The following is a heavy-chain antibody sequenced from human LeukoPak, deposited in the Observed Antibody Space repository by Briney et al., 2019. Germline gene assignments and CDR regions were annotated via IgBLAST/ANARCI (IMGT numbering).Heavy chain of an antibody. CDR3: AKGYYGSSGYYPGYFQH. CDR1: GGSISSYY. V-gene: IGHV4-4*07. CDR2: IYTSGST. Sequence: SETLSLTCTVSGGSISSYYWSWIRQPAGKGLEWIGRIYTSGSTNYNPSLKSRVTISVDTSKNQFSLKLSSVTAADTAVYYCAKGYYGSSGYYPGYFQHWGQGTLVTVSS. J-gene: IGHJ1*01. D-gene: IGHD3-22*01.